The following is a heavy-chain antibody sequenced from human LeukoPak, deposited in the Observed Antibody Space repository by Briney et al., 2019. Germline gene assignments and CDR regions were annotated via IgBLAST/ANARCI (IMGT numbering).Heavy chain of an antibody. CDR3: ARVGYYDSSGYSITYMDV. J-gene: IGHJ6*03. CDR1: GGSISSYY. V-gene: IGHV4-59*08. CDR2: IYYSGST. D-gene: IGHD3-22*01. Sequence: PSETLSLTCTVSGGSISSYYWSWIRQPPGKGLEWIGYIYYSGSTNYNPSLKSRVTMSVDTSKNQFSLKLSSVTAADTAVYYCARVGYYDSSGYSITYMDVWGKGTTVTVSS.